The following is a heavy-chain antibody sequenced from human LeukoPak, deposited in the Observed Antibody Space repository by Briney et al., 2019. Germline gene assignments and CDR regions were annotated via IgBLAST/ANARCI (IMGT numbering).Heavy chain of an antibody. D-gene: IGHD2-2*02. CDR3: ARGGAGYCSSTSCYSTLAFDY. J-gene: IGHJ4*02. CDR1: GGSISSSSYY. CDR2: IYYSGST. Sequence: PSETMSLACTVSGGSISSSSYYWGWIRQPPGKGLEWIASIYYSGSTYYNPSLKSRVTISADTSKNQFSLKLSSVTAADTAVYYCARGGAGYCSSTSCYSTLAFDYWGQGTLVTVSS. V-gene: IGHV4-39*01.